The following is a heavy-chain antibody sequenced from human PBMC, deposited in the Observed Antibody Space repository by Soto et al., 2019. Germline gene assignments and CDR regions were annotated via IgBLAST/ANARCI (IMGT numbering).Heavy chain of an antibody. J-gene: IGHJ4*02. Sequence: PGGSLRLSCAASGFTFSSYAMSWVRQAPGKGLEWVSAISGSGGSTYYADSVKGRFTISRDNSKNTLYLQMNSLRAEDTAVYYCACLLCFFYWFTPYYFYYWGQGSLVPVSS. CDR1: GFTFSSYA. V-gene: IGHV3-23*01. CDR3: ACLLCFFYWFTPYYFYY. D-gene: IGHD3-9*01. CDR2: ISGSGGST.